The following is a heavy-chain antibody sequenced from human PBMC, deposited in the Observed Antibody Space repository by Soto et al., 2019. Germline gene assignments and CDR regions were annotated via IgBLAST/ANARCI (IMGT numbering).Heavy chain of an antibody. CDR1: GYTFTSYG. D-gene: IGHD2-15*01. V-gene: IGHV1-18*01. Sequence: QVQLVQSGAEVKKPGASVKVSCKASGYTFTSYGITWVRQAPGQGLEYMGWISAYNGNTNYAQKLKGRVTMTADTSTHPAYMELRSLRSDDTAVYSFARYCSGGSCDYNTAFDIWGPGTIGTVSS. J-gene: IGHJ3*02. CDR3: ARYCSGGSCDYNTAFDI. CDR2: ISAYNGNT.